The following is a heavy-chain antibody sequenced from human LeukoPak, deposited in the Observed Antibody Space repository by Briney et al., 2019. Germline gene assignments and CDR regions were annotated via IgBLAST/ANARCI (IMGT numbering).Heavy chain of an antibody. CDR3: ARGISGSYPRYYGMDV. Sequence: GGSLRLSCAASGFTVNKNYMTWVRQAPGKGLECVSAIFSGGDAYYADSVKGRFTISRDNSKNTLYLQMNSLRAEDTAVYYCARGISGSYPRYYGMDVWGQGTTVTVSS. V-gene: IGHV3-53*01. J-gene: IGHJ6*02. CDR2: IFSGGDA. D-gene: IGHD1-26*01. CDR1: GFTVNKNY.